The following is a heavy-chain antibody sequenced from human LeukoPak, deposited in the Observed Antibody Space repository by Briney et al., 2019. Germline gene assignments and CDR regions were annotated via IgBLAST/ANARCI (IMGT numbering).Heavy chain of an antibody. CDR2: INDRGHT. Sequence: SETLSLTCAVYGVSFSVYHWNWIRQFPGKGLEWIGEINDRGHTNYNPSLESRVTISVDTSKKQFSLKLNSVTAADTAVYAGDPTTEPNIAYYFDFWGQGTLVTVSS. CDR1: GVSFSVYH. J-gene: IGHJ4*02. V-gene: IGHV4-34*01. CDR3: DPTTEPNIAYYFDF. D-gene: IGHD4-17*01.